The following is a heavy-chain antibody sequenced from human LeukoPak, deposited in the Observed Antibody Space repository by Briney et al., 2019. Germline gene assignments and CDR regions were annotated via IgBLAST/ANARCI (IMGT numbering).Heavy chain of an antibody. Sequence: GGSLRLSCAASGFTFSDNYMSRIRQAPGKGLEWVSYISSGSTYTNYADSVKGRFTISRDNAKKSLYLQMNSLRAEDTAVYYCARDEQLVLGYFQHWGQGTLVTVSS. CDR1: GFTFSDNY. D-gene: IGHD6-13*01. CDR2: ISSGSTYT. V-gene: IGHV3-11*05. J-gene: IGHJ1*01. CDR3: ARDEQLVLGYFQH.